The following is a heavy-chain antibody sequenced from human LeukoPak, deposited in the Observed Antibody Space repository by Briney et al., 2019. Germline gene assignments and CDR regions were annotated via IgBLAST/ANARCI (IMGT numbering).Heavy chain of an antibody. D-gene: IGHD4-23*01. CDR2: ISSSGSTI. V-gene: IGHV3-11*04. Sequence: GGSLRLSCAASGFTFSDYYMSWIRQAPGKGLDWVSYISSSGSTIYYADSVKGRFTISRDNANHSLYLQMNSLRAEDTAVYYCARDGRTTVVTWANDYWGQGTLVTVSS. J-gene: IGHJ4*02. CDR3: ARDGRTTVVTWANDY. CDR1: GFTFSDYY.